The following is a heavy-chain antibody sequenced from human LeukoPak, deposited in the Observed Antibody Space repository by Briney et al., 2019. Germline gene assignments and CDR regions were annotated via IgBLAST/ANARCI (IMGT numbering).Heavy chain of an antibody. V-gene: IGHV4-59*01. CDR1: GGSISSYY. J-gene: IGHJ4*02. Sequence: PSETLSLTCTVSGGSISSYYWSWIRQPPGKGLEWIGYIYFSGSTNYNSSLKSRVTISVDTSKNQFSLKLTSVTAADTAVYYCARSGGYSSPQNYWGQGTLVTVSS. D-gene: IGHD6-19*01. CDR3: ARSGGYSSPQNY. CDR2: IYFSGST.